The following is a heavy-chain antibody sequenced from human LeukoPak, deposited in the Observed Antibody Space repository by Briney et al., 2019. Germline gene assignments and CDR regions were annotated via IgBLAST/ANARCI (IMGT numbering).Heavy chain of an antibody. CDR3: ARVWQQLGAFDI. J-gene: IGHJ3*02. CDR1: GGSISSYY. CDR2: IYYSGST. V-gene: IGHV4-59*01. D-gene: IGHD6-13*01. Sequence: PSETLSLTRTVSGGSISSYYWSWIRQPPGKGLEWIGYIYYSGSTNYNPSLKSRVTISVDTSKNQFSLKLSSVTAADTAVYYCARVWQQLGAFDIWGQGAMVTVSS.